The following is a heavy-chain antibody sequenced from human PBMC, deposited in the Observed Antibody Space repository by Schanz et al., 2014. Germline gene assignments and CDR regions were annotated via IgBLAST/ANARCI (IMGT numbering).Heavy chain of an antibody. D-gene: IGHD6-13*01. CDR1: GGTFSSYS. CDR3: ARDGVDAAAGGNY. Sequence: QVQLVQSGAEVKKPGSSVKVSCKASGGTFSSYSISWVRQATGQGLEWMGWMNPNSGNTGYAQKFQGRVTMTRNTSISTAYMELSSLRSEYTAVYYCARDGVDAAAGGNYWGQGTLVTVSS. J-gene: IGHJ4*02. V-gene: IGHV1-8*02. CDR2: MNPNSGNT.